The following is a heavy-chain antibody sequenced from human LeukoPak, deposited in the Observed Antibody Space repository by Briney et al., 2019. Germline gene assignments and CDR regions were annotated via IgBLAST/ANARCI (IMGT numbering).Heavy chain of an antibody. CDR2: IYWDDDK. V-gene: IGHV2-5*02. CDR3: AHLSKYSSTWSH. CDR1: GFSLSTSGVG. D-gene: IGHD6-13*01. J-gene: IGHJ4*02. Sequence: SGPTLVKPTQTLTLTCTFSGFSLSTSGVGVGWILQPPGKALEWLALIYWDDDKRYRPSLKSRVTITKDTSKNQVVLTMTNMDPVDTATYYCAHLSKYSSTWSHWGQGTLVTVSS.